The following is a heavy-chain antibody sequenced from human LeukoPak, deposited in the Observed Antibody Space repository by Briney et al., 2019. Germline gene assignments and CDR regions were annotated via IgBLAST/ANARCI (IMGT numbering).Heavy chain of an antibody. CDR2: ISAYNGNT. CDR1: GYIFTNYG. CDR3: ARDRRILTGPFPIDY. V-gene: IGHV1-18*01. D-gene: IGHD3-9*01. J-gene: IGHJ4*02. Sequence: ASVKVSCKASGYIFTNYGIAWVRQAPGQGLEWMGWISAYNGNTNYAQKFQGRVTMTVDTSTTTSYMELRSLRSDDTAVFYCARDRRILTGPFPIDYWGQGTLVTVSS.